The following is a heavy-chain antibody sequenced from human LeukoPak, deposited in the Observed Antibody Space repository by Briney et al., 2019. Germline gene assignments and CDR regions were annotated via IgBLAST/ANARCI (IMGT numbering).Heavy chain of an antibody. J-gene: IGHJ4*02. V-gene: IGHV1-46*01. CDR1: GYTFTSYS. D-gene: IGHD5-18*01. Sequence: ASVTVSCKASGYTFTSYSMHWVRQAPGHGPEWMGTVNPSGGSTSYAQNFQGRVTMTRDTSTSTVYMELSSLRSEDTAVYYCARGSEQLWLQIDSWGQGTLVIVSS. CDR3: ARGSEQLWLQIDS. CDR2: VNPSGGST.